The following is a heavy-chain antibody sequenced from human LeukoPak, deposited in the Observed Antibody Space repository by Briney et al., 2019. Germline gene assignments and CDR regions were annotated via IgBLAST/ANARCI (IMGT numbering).Heavy chain of an antibody. Sequence: SETLSLTCAVYGGSFSDYYWSWIRQPPGKGLEWIGEINHSGSANYNPSLKSRVTISVDTSKNQLSLKLNSVTAADSAISYCARNAGQLWFFSGKWGQGTLVTVAS. V-gene: IGHV4-34*01. CDR3: ARNAGQLWFFSGK. D-gene: IGHD5-18*01. CDR2: INHSGSA. CDR1: GGSFSDYY. J-gene: IGHJ4*02.